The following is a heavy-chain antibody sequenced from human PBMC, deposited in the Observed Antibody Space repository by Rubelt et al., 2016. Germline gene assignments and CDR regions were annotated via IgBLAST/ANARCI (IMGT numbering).Heavy chain of an antibody. J-gene: IGHJ4*02. CDR3: ARGTYSGTYYMYFDY. CDR1: GGFISTYY. V-gene: IGHV4-59*01. D-gene: IGHD1-26*01. CDR2: LYHSGRT. Sequence: QVQLRQWGAGLLKPSETLSLTCNVSGGFISTYYRNWMRQPPGKGLEWIGTLYHSGRTYYNPSLTSRVSMSVDTSKNQFSLELGSVTTADSAVYYGARGTYSGTYYMYFDYWGQGTLVTVSS.